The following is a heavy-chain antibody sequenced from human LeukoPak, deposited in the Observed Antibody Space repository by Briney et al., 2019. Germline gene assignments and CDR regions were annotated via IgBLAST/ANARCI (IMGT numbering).Heavy chain of an antibody. D-gene: IGHD6-13*01. CDR3: ARGYSRTDYFDY. V-gene: IGHV4-59*08. J-gene: IGHJ4*02. Sequence: SETLSLTCTVSGGSISNYYWSWIRQPPGKGLEWIGYIDYSGSINYNPSLKSRVTISVDTSKNQFSLNLSSVTDTDTAVYYCARGYSRTDYFDYWGQGTLVTVSS. CDR2: IDYSGSI. CDR1: GGSISNYY.